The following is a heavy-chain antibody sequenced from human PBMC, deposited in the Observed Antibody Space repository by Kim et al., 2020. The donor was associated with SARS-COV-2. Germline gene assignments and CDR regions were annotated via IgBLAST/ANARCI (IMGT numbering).Heavy chain of an antibody. D-gene: IGHD5-12*01. CDR1: GLYV. CDR3: ATEGGTSGRCGYFDH. J-gene: IGHJ4*02. V-gene: IGHV3-30*04. Sequence: GGSLRLSCVTSGLYVIHWVRQAPGKGLEWVAAMSFDGFSKYFADSVKGRFTISRDDSRNTVWLQLNNLRDDDSAMYYCATEGGTSGRCGYFDHWSQGTLVTVSS. CDR2: MSFDGFSK.